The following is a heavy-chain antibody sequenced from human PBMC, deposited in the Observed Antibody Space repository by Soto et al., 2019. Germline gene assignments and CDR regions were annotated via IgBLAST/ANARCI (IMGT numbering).Heavy chain of an antibody. Sequence: EVQLVESGGGLVKPGGSLRLSCAASGFTFSNAWMNWVRQAPGKGLEWVGRIKSKPDGGTTDYAAPVKGRFTISRDDSKTTLYLQMNSLKTADTAVYYCPTRGYGDYEHFDYWGRGTLVTVSS. V-gene: IGHV3-15*07. D-gene: IGHD4-17*01. CDR2: IKSKPDGGTT. CDR1: GFTFSNAW. J-gene: IGHJ4*02. CDR3: PTRGYGDYEHFDY.